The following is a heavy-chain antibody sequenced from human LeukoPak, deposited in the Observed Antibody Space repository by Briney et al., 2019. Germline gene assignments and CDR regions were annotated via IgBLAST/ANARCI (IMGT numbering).Heavy chain of an antibody. Sequence: PGGSLRLSCAASGFTFSSYGMHWVRQAPGKGVEGVAFIRYDGSNKYYADSVKGRFTISRDNSKNTLYLQMNSLRAEDTAVYYCAKDRDWTFDYWGQGTLVTVSS. V-gene: IGHV3-30*02. CDR2: IRYDGSNK. CDR3: AKDRDWTFDY. CDR1: GFTFSSYG. D-gene: IGHD3/OR15-3a*01. J-gene: IGHJ4*02.